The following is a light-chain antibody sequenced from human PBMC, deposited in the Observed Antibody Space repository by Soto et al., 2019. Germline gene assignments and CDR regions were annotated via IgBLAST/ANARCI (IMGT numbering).Light chain of an antibody. CDR3: QQHSSLAS. CDR1: QSLRGR. J-gene: IGKJ4*01. CDR2: DAS. Sequence: DIPMTQSPFTLSASVGDIVTITCRASQSLRGRLAWYQQKPGKAPRLLIYDASTLESGVPSRFSGTGSETEFTLTISGLQPDDFATYYCQQHSSLASFGGGTKV. V-gene: IGKV1-5*01.